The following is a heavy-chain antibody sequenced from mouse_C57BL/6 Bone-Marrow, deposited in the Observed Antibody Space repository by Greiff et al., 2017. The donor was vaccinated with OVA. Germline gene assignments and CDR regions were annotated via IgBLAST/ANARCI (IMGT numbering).Heavy chain of an antibody. CDR3: ARDTTVVARYFDV. CDR1: DSEVFPIAY. V-gene: IGHV15-2*01. CDR2: ILPSIGRT. J-gene: IGHJ1*03. Sequence: VQLQESGSELRSPGSSVKLSCKDFDSEVFPIAYMSWVRQKPGHGFEWIGGILPSIGRTIYGEKFEDKATLDADTLSNTAYLELNSLTSEDSAIYYCARDTTVVARYFDVWGTGTTVTVSS. D-gene: IGHD1-1*01.